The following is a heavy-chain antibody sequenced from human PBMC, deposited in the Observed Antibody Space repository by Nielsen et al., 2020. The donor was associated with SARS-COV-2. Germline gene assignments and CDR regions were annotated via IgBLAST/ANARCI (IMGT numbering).Heavy chain of an antibody. J-gene: IGHJ4*02. CDR2: IHYSGATT. V-gene: IGHV3-23*01. CDR3: AKERSRGWYGIDV. CDR1: GFFFSRFV. D-gene: IGHD6-19*01. Sequence: GGSLRLSCVGSGFFFSRFVMHWVRQAPGKGPEWVANIHYSGATTDYADSVRGRFTISRDNSKRTLNLQMDSLRAEDTALYFCAKERSRGWYGIDVWGPGALVTV.